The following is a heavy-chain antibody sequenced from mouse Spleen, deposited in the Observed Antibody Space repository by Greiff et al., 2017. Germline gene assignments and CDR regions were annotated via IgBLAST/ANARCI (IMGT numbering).Heavy chain of an antibody. V-gene: IGHV6-3*01. J-gene: IGHJ4*01. CDR2: IRLKSDNYAT. Sequence: EVKLVESGGGLVQPGGSMKLSCVASGFTFSNYWMNWVRQSPEKGLEWVAQIRLKSDNYATHYAESVKGRFTISRDDSKSSVYLQMNNLRAEDTGIYYCTGTTAHEGAMDYWGQGTSVTVSS. D-gene: IGHD1-2*01. CDR1: GFTFSNYW. CDR3: TGTTAHEGAMDY.